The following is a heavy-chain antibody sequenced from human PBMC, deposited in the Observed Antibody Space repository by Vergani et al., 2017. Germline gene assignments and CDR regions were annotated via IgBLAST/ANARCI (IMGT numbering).Heavy chain of an antibody. CDR1: GGSISSGSYY. CDR3: ARDPLYSTTWPFLLLDMDV. CDR2: FYTGGGT. D-gene: IGHD6-13*01. Sequence: QMQLQESGPGLVRPSQTLSLTCTVSGGSISSGSYYWSWFRQPAGKGLEWIGRFYTGGGTSCNPSLKSRVPISVDTSKNQFSLQLSSVTAADTAVYYCARDPLYSTTWPFLLLDMDVWGQGTTVTVSS. J-gene: IGHJ6*02. V-gene: IGHV4-61*02.